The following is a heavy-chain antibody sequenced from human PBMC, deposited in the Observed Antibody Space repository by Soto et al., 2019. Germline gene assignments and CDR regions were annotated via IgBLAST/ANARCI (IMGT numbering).Heavy chain of an antibody. J-gene: IGHJ4*02. CDR3: AREGVMALFDY. CDR2: IYYSGST. CDR1: GGSISSYY. Sequence: PSETLSLTCTVSGGSISSYYWSWIRQPPGKGLEWIGYIYYSGSTNYNPSLKSRVTISVDTSKNQFSLKLSSVTAADTAVYYCAREGVMALFDYWGRGTLVTVSS. V-gene: IGHV4-59*01.